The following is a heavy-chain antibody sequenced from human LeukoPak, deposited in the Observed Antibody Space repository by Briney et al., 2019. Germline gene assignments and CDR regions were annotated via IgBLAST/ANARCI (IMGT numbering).Heavy chain of an antibody. Sequence: SETLSLTCRVSDYYINNGYYWGWIRQPPGKGLEWIGSIYHSGNTYYNPSLKSRVTISVDTSKNQFSLKLSSVTPADTAMYYCARADYSSTGSHYYYYMDVWGKATTVTVSS. D-gene: IGHD6-13*01. CDR3: ARADYSSTGSHYYYYMDV. CDR2: IYHSGNT. CDR1: DYYINNGYY. V-gene: IGHV4-38-2*02. J-gene: IGHJ6*03.